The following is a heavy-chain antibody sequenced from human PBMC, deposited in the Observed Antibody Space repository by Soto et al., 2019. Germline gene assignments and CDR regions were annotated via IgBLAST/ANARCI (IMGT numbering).Heavy chain of an antibody. Sequence: PSETLSLTCTVSGDSVSSGSYYWSWIRQPPGKGLEWLGFIHYSGNTNYNPSLKSRVTISVDTSKNQFSLKLGSVTAADTAVYSCARVRNGYYYDSSGYSIFDYWGQGTLVTVSS. CDR1: GDSVSSGSYY. CDR2: IHYSGNT. D-gene: IGHD3-22*01. J-gene: IGHJ4*02. CDR3: ARVRNGYYYDSSGYSIFDY. V-gene: IGHV4-61*01.